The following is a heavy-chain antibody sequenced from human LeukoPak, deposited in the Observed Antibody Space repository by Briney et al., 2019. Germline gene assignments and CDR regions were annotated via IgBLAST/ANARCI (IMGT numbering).Heavy chain of an antibody. J-gene: IGHJ4*02. CDR1: GGSISSYY. CDR3: ARWVGATDYFDY. Sequence: SETLSLTCTVSGGSISSYYWSWIRQPPGEGLEWIGYIYYSGSTNYNPSLKSRVTISVDTSKNQFSLKLSSVTAADTAVYYCARWVGATDYFDYWGQGTLVTVSS. CDR2: IYYSGST. D-gene: IGHD1-26*01. V-gene: IGHV4-59*01.